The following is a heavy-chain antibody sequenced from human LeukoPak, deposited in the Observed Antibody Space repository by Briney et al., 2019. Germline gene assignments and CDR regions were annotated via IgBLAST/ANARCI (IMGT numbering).Heavy chain of an antibody. D-gene: IGHD6-19*01. J-gene: IGHJ4*02. Sequence: ASVKVSCKASGYTFTSYGISWVRQAPGQGLEWMGCISAYNGNTNYAQKLQGRVTMTTDTSTSTAYMELRSLRSDDTAIYYCARDLPYSSGWYGLVGWDYWGQGTLVTVSS. CDR1: GYTFTSYG. CDR2: ISAYNGNT. V-gene: IGHV1-18*04. CDR3: ARDLPYSSGWYGLVGWDY.